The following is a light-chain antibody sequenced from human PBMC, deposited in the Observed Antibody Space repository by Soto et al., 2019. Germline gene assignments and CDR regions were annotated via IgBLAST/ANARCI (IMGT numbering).Light chain of an antibody. V-gene: IGKV1-39*01. J-gene: IGKJ1*01. Sequence: QLTQSPSSLSASVGDRVTITCRASQSISSYLNWYQQKPGKAPKLLIYAASSLQSGVPSRFSGSGSGTDFTLTISSLQPEDFATYYCQQSYSTWWTFGQGTKVDIK. CDR2: AAS. CDR1: QSISSY. CDR3: QQSYSTWWT.